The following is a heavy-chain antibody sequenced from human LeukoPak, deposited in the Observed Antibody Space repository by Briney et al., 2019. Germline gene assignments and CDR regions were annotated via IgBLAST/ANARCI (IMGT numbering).Heavy chain of an antibody. Sequence: PSETLSLTCAVYGGSFSGYYWSWIRQPPGKGLEWIGEINHSGSTNYNPSLKSRVTISVDTSKNQFSLKLSSVTAADTAVYYCARVYCSRTSCYNWFDPWGQGTLVTVSS. CDR1: GGSFSGYY. D-gene: IGHD2-2*01. V-gene: IGHV4-34*01. CDR3: ARVYCSRTSCYNWFDP. CDR2: INHSGST. J-gene: IGHJ5*02.